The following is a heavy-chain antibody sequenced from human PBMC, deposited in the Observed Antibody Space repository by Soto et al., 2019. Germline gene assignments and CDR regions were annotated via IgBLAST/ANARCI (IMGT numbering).Heavy chain of an antibody. Sequence: KQSQTLSLTCAISGDSVSSNSAAWNWIRQSPSRGLEWLGRTYYRSKWYNDYAVSVKSRITINPDTSKNQFSLQLNSVTPEDTAVYYCVRALREAVADLNYYYYYYMDVWGKGTTVTVSS. CDR2: TYYRSKWYN. CDR3: VRALREAVADLNYYYYYYMDV. J-gene: IGHJ6*03. CDR1: GDSVSSNSAA. D-gene: IGHD6-19*01. V-gene: IGHV6-1*01.